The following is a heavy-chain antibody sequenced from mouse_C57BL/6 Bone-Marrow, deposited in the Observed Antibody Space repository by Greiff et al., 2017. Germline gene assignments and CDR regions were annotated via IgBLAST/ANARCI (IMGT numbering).Heavy chain of an antibody. CDR2: INYDGSST. Sequence: EVQLVESEGGLVQPGSSMKLSCTASGFTFSDYYMAWVRQVPEKGLEWVANINYDGSSTYYLDSLKSRFIISRDNAKNILYLQMSSLKSEDTATYYCARGLESFDYWGQGTTLTVSS. J-gene: IGHJ2*01. CDR3: ARGLESFDY. CDR1: GFTFSDYY. V-gene: IGHV5-16*01.